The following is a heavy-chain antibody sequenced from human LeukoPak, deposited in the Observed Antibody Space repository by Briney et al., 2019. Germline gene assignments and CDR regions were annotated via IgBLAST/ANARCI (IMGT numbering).Heavy chain of an antibody. D-gene: IGHD2-8*02. J-gene: IGHJ4*02. Sequence: GESLKISCKASGYTFTNYWIGWVRHTPGKGLEWMGIIHPGDSGTRYRTSFQGQVTMSVDESTSTAYLHWTSLKASDTAIYYCARHAGYCTGSKCYSFYYFDYWGQGTLVTVSS. CDR1: GYTFTNYW. CDR3: ARHAGYCTGSKCYSFYYFDY. V-gene: IGHV5-51*01. CDR2: IHPGDSGT.